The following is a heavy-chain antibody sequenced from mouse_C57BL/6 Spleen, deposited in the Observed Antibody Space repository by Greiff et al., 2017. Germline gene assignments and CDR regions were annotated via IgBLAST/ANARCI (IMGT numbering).Heavy chain of an antibody. CDR1: GYTFTSYG. Sequence: VQLQQSGAELARPGASVKLSCTASGYTFTSYGISWVTQRTGQGLEWIGEIYPRSGNTYYNEKFKGKATLTADKSSSTAYIELRSLTSEDSAVYFRASSQDYGSSYYYFDYWGQGTTLTVSS. D-gene: IGHD1-1*01. CDR2: IYPRSGNT. CDR3: ASSQDYGSSYYYFDY. V-gene: IGHV1-81*01. J-gene: IGHJ2*01.